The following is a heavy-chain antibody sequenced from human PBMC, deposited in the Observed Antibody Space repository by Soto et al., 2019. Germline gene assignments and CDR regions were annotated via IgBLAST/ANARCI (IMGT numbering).Heavy chain of an antibody. V-gene: IGHV4-59*08. CDR1: GGSVSSYY. J-gene: IGHJ4*02. CDR2: IYYSGST. CDR3: ARHSNRNYGLYYFDF. D-gene: IGHD4-4*01. Sequence: SETLSLTCTVSGGSVSSYYWGWIRQPPGKALEWIGYIYYSGSTKYNPSLKSRVTMSVDTSNNQFSLSVSSVTAADTAVYYCARHSNRNYGLYYFDFWGPGAPVTVSS.